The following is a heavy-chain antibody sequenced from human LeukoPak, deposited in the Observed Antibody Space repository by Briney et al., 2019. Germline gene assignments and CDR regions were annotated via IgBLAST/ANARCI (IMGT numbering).Heavy chain of an antibody. D-gene: IGHD3-10*01. CDR2: IIPIFGTA. Sequence: SVKVSCKDSGGTFSSYAISWVRQPPGQGHEGMGGIIPIFGTANYAQKFQGRVTITADKSTSTAYMELSSLSSEATAVYYRERERFGELTHTPVFDYWGQGTLVTVSS. J-gene: IGHJ4*02. V-gene: IGHV1-69*06. CDR1: GGTFSSYA. CDR3: ERERFGELTHTPVFDY.